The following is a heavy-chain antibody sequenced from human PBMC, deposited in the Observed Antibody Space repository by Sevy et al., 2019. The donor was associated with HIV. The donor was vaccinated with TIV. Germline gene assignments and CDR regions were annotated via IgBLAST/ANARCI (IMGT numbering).Heavy chain of an antibody. D-gene: IGHD6-19*01. Sequence: GGSLRLSCAISGFTVNDKSIIWVRQAPGKGLEWVSVIFSSGSTYYADSAKGRFTISRDNSKNTVDLQMNSVRAEDTAVYYCVSVFLSYRSGWSYFDYWGQGTLVTVSS. CDR3: VSVFLSYRSGWSYFDY. CDR2: IFSSGST. V-gene: IGHV3-66*02. CDR1: GFTVNDKS. J-gene: IGHJ4*02.